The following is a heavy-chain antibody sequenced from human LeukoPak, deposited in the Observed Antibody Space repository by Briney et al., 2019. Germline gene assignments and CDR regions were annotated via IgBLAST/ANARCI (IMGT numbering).Heavy chain of an antibody. Sequence: PSETLSLTCAVYGESFSGYYWSWIRQPPGKGLEWIGYIYYSGSTNHNPSLKSRVTISVDTSKNLFSLKLSSVTAADTAVYYCARDRPATENWYFDLWGRGTLVTVSS. CDR2: IYYSGST. CDR3: ARDRPATENWYFDL. D-gene: IGHD1-26*01. CDR1: GESFSGYY. V-gene: IGHV4-59*01. J-gene: IGHJ2*01.